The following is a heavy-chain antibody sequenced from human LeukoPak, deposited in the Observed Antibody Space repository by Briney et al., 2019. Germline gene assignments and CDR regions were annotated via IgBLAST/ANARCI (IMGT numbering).Heavy chain of an antibody. CDR2: IYTFGST. CDR1: GLSISMHY. D-gene: IGHD6-13*01. CDR3: ARALSLVRYYYMDV. V-gene: IGHV4-4*07. Sequence: SESMSLTSTVSGLSISMHYLSWIRQPARRGMEWIGRIYTFGSTNHNPSLKSRVTMLVDTSKHQLSLKLSSVPSADTAVYYCARALSLVRYYYMDVWGKGNTVTISS. J-gene: IGHJ6*03.